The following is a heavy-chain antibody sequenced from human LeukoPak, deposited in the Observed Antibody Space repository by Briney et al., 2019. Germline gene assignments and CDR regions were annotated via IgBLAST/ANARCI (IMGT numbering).Heavy chain of an antibody. CDR3: AKPRKLYSSAYDWGAFDI. D-gene: IGHD6-19*01. CDR2: ISYDGSNK. J-gene: IGHJ3*02. Sequence: GGSLRLSCAASGFTFSSYGMHWVRQAPGKGLEWVAVISYDGSNKYYADSVKGRFTISRDNSKNTLYLQMNSLRAEDTAVYYCAKPRKLYSSAYDWGAFDIWGQGTMVTVSS. V-gene: IGHV3-30*18. CDR1: GFTFSSYG.